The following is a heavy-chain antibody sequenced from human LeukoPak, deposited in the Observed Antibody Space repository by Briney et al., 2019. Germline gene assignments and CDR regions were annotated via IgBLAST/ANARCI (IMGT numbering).Heavy chain of an antibody. D-gene: IGHD3-16*01. CDR3: ARVLTTFYY. Sequence: GGSLRLSCAASGFTFDIYAIHCVRQAPRKGLEWVSDISWNSGSIGYADSVKGRFTISRDNAKNSLYLQMNSLRAEDTDLYYCARVLTTFYYWGQGNLVTVSS. V-gene: IGHV3-9*01. J-gene: IGHJ4*02. CDR1: GFTFDIYA. CDR2: ISWNSGSI.